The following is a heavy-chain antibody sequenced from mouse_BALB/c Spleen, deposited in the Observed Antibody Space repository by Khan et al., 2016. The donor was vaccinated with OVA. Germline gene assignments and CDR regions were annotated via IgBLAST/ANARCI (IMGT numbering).Heavy chain of an antibody. Sequence: QIQLVQSGAELARPGASVKLSCKASGYTFTKYWLEWVKQRPGQGLEWIGAIYPGDDDTRYTLKFKGKATLIADKSSSTAYMQPSRLASEDSAVCYSAVFYKSDVAWFAYWGQGTLVSVSA. CDR1: GYTFTKYW. D-gene: IGHD2-14*01. CDR3: AVFYKSDVAWFAY. V-gene: IGHV1-87*01. CDR2: IYPGDDDT. J-gene: IGHJ3*01.